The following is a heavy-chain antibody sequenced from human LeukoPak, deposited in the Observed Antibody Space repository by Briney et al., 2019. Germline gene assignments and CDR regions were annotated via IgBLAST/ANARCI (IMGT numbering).Heavy chain of an antibody. CDR1: GGSISSSNW. Sequence: SETLSLTCAVSGGSISSSNWWSWDRQPPGKGLEWIGEIYHSGSTNYNPSLKSRVTISVDKSKNQFSLKLSSVTAADTAVYYCAREEDRGYSYGYYYYYYMDVWGKGTTVTVSS. J-gene: IGHJ6*03. CDR2: IYHSGST. CDR3: AREEDRGYSYGYYYYYYMDV. D-gene: IGHD5-18*01. V-gene: IGHV4-4*02.